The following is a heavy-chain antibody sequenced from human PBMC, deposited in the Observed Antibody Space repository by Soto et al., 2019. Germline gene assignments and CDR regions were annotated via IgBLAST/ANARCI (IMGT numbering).Heavy chain of an antibody. D-gene: IGHD5-18*01. V-gene: IGHV1-69*13. CDR2: IIPIFGTA. CDR1: VGTFSSYA. Sequence: SVKVSCKASVGTFSSYAISWVRQAPGQGLEWMGGIIPIFGTANYAQKFQGRVTITADESTSTAYMELSSLRSEDTAVYYCARDRPGYSYGIAFDYWGQGTLVTVSS. J-gene: IGHJ4*02. CDR3: ARDRPGYSYGIAFDY.